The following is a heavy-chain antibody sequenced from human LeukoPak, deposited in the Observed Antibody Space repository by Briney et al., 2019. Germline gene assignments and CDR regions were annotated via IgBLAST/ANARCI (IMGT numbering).Heavy chain of an antibody. CDR3: ARHSWSLDYFDS. V-gene: IGHV4-59*08. CDR2: IYHGGTT. CDR1: TAPISPSN. J-gene: IGHJ4*02. Sequence: SETLSLTCSVSTAPISPSNWSWFGQSQGKGLEWIGYIYHGGTTSYNPSLKRRVTISVDSPKNQFFLRLTSLTAADTALYYCARHSWSLDYFDSWGPGSLVIVSS.